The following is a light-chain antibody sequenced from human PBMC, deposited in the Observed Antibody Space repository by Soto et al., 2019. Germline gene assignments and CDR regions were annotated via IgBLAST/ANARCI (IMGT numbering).Light chain of an antibody. J-gene: IGLJ3*02. V-gene: IGLV1-36*01. CDR2: YDD. CDR3: SAWDDSLNGWV. Sequence: QSVLTQPPSVSEAPRQRVTISCSGSSSNIGNNAVNWYQQLPGKAPKLHIYYDDLLPSGVSDRFSGSKSGTSASLAISGLQYDDEAYYYCSAWDDSLNGWVFGGGTKLTVL. CDR1: SSNIGNNA.